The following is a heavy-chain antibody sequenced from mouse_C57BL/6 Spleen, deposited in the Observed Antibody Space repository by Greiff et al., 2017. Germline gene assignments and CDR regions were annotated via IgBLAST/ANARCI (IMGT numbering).Heavy chain of an antibody. CDR3: ARARYSPRYFDV. V-gene: IGHV1-69*01. CDR1: GYTFTSYW. CDR2: IDPSDSYT. Sequence: QVQLQQPGAELVMPGASVKLSCKASGYTFTSYWMHWVKQRPGQGLEWIGEIDPSDSYTNYNQKFKGKSTLTVDKSSSTAYMQLSSLTSEDSAVYYCARARYSPRYFDVWGTGTTVTVSS. D-gene: IGHD2-12*01. J-gene: IGHJ1*03.